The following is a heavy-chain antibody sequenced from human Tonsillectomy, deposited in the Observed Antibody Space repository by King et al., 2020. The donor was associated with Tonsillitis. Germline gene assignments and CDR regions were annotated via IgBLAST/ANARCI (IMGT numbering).Heavy chain of an antibody. V-gene: IGHV3-21*03. J-gene: IGHJ2*01. D-gene: IGHD1-26*01. CDR1: GFTFSSYG. Sequence: VQLVESGGGLVIPGGSLRLSCAASGFTFSSYGMNWVRQAPGKGLEWVSSISSSGTYIFYADSMKGRFTISRDNAKNSLYLQMNSLRVEDTAYYYCARALVGATTWYFDLWGRGTLVTVSS. CDR3: ARALVGATTWYFDL. CDR2: ISSSGTYI.